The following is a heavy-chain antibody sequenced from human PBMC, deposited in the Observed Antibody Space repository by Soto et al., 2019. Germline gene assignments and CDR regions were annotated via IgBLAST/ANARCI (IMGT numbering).Heavy chain of an antibody. D-gene: IGHD3-16*02. V-gene: IGHV5-51*01. Sequence: GESLKISCKGSAYSFTTYWIGWVRQMPGKGLEWMGIIYVGDSDTRYSPSFQGQVTISADKSIYTAYLQWSSLKASDTAIYYCASLGPNLGELSPDSWGQGTLVTVSS. J-gene: IGHJ4*02. CDR2: IYVGDSDT. CDR3: ASLGPNLGELSPDS. CDR1: AYSFTTYW.